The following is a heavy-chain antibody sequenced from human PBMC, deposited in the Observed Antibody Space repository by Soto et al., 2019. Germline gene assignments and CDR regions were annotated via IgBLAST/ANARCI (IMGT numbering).Heavy chain of an antibody. Sequence: PGGSLRLSXVASGFSFGNYNMNWVRQAPGMGLEWVAHITDGLTKHYADFVQGRFTISRDNAKDSLYLELTHLRDDDTAVYYCARDTSHGVTIGGLDSWGQGTLVTVSS. V-gene: IGHV3-48*02. CDR2: ITDGLTK. D-gene: IGHD3-16*01. CDR1: GFSFGNYN. J-gene: IGHJ4*02. CDR3: ARDTSHGVTIGGLDS.